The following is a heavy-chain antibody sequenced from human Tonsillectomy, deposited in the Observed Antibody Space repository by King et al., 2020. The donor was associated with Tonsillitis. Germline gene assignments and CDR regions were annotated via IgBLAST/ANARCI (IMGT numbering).Heavy chain of an antibody. CDR1: GFTFSSYA. V-gene: IGHV3-23*04. CDR2: FSGGVDST. CDR3: AKDARYFDWLGLDGMDV. Sequence: VQLVESGGGLVQPGGSLRLSCAASGFTFSSYAMTLVRQAPGKGLEWVSGFSGGVDSTAYADSVKGRFTISRDNNKNTQYLQMNSLRAEDTAIYYCAKDARYFDWLGLDGMDVWGQGTTVTVSS. J-gene: IGHJ6*02. D-gene: IGHD3-9*01.